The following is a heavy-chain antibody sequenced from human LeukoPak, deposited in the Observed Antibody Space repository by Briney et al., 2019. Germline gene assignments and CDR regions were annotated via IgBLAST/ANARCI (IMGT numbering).Heavy chain of an antibody. V-gene: IGHV3-48*03. CDR1: GFTFSSYE. J-gene: IGHJ4*02. Sequence: PGGSLRLSCAASGFTFSSYEMNWVRQAPGKGLEWVSYISSSGSTIYYADSVKGRFTISRDNAKNSLYLQMNSLRAEDTALYYCAKTTTQTYYYDSSGYYSLGYFDYWGQGTLVTVSS. CDR2: ISSSGSTI. D-gene: IGHD3-22*01. CDR3: AKTTTQTYYYDSSGYYSLGYFDY.